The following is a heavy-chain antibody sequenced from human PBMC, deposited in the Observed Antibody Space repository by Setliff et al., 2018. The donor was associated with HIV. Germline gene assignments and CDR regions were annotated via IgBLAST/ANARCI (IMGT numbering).Heavy chain of an antibody. V-gene: IGHV1-8*02. J-gene: IGHJ3*02. D-gene: IGHD2-15*01. Sequence: ASVKVSCKASGYTFTTYDINWVRQAAGQGLEWMGWMNPNSGNTGYAQRFQGRLTMTRNTTISTAYMELNSLMSEDTAVYFCAIRREVVVATTRRGLDIWGQGTMVTVSS. CDR3: AIRREVVVATTRRGLDI. CDR1: GYTFTTYD. CDR2: MNPNSGNT.